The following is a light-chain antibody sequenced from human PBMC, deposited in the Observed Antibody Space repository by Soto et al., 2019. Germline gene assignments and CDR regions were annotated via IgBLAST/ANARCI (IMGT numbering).Light chain of an antibody. CDR3: QSYDDSLSGSGV. CDR1: RSNIGAGYD. J-gene: IGLJ1*01. Sequence: PVLTHPPSVSWAPGQTVTISCTGSRSNIGAGYDIHWYQFLPGTAPKLLLYSFNKRPSGIPDRFSGSKSGTSASLAITGLQPEDEADYYCQSYDDSLSGSGVFGTGTQLTVL. CDR2: SFN. V-gene: IGLV1-40*01.